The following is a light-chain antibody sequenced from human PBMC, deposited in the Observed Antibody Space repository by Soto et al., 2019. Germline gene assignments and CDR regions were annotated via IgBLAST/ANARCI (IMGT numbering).Light chain of an antibody. V-gene: IGKV4-1*01. CDR2: WAS. Sequence: DIVMTQSPDSLAVSLGERATITCKSTQRVLISSSNKNYLGWYQQKPGQPPKLLISWASTRESGVPDRFSGSGSGTDFTLTISSLQAEDVAVYYCQHRGTFGQGTKLEIK. CDR3: QHRGT. J-gene: IGKJ2*01. CDR1: QRVLISSSNKNY.